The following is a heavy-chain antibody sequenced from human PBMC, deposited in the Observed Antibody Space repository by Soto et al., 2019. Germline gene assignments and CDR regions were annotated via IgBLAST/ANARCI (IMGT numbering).Heavy chain of an antibody. CDR1: AISFNTYG. J-gene: IGHJ5*02. CDR2: VTVTGGST. V-gene: IGHV3-23*01. CDR3: ARQKSPEGWFDP. Sequence: GGSLRLSCAASAISFNTYGVTWVRQAPGKGLEWDSTVTVTGGSTYYADSVKGRFTISRDRSNYTVSLLLNSLRVEDTAIYYCARQKSPEGWFDPWGQGTLVTVSS.